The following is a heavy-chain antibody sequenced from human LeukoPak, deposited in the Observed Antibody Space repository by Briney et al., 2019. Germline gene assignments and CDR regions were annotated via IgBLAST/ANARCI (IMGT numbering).Heavy chain of an antibody. D-gene: IGHD2-15*01. CDR1: GFTFSSYG. V-gene: IGHV3-30*18. CDR2: ISYDGSNK. CDR3: AKRQWWGMDV. Sequence: GGSLRLSCAASGFTFSSYGMHWVRQAPGKGLEWVAAISYDGSNKYYADSVKGRFTISRDNSKNTLYLQMNSLRAEDTAVYYCAKRQWWGMDVWGQGTTVTVSS. J-gene: IGHJ6*02.